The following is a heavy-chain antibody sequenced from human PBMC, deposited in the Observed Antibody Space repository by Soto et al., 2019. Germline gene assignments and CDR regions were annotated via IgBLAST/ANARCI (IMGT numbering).Heavy chain of an antibody. CDR3: AREGRVRYCSGGSGQQAHFDP. D-gene: IGHD2-15*01. V-gene: IGHV3-33*01. J-gene: IGHJ5*02. Sequence: QVQLVESGGGVVQPGRSLRLSCAASGFTFSSYGMHWVRQAPGKGLEWVAVIWYDGSNKYYADSVKGRFTISRDNSKNTLYLQMNSLRAEDTAVYYCAREGRVRYCSGGSGQQAHFDPWGQGTLVTVSS. CDR1: GFTFSSYG. CDR2: IWYDGSNK.